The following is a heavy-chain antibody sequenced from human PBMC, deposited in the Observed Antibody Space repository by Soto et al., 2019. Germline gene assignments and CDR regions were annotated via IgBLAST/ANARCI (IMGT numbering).Heavy chain of an antibody. CDR3: ARDRIAARGYYYYGMDV. D-gene: IGHD6-6*01. CDR2: IWYDGSNK. CDR1: GFTFSSYG. Sequence: GGSLRLSCAASGFTFSSYGMHWVRQAPGKGLEWVAVIWYDGSNKYYADSVKGRFTISRDNSKNTLYLQMNSLRAEDTAVYYCARDRIAARGYYYYGMDVWGQGTTGTVS. J-gene: IGHJ6*02. V-gene: IGHV3-33*01.